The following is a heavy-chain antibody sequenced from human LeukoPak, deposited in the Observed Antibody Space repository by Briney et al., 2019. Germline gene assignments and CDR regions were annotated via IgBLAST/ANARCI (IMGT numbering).Heavy chain of an antibody. V-gene: IGHV3-48*04. D-gene: IGHD5-18*01. Sequence: GGSLRLSCAVSGFTFSDYTMTWVRQAPGKGLEWVSYISTSSSTIYYADSVKGRFTISRDNTKNALYLQMNSLRAEDTAVCYCARVPSGYTLGYGYYYYYMDVWGKGTTVTVSS. CDR3: ARVPSGYTLGYGYYYYYMDV. J-gene: IGHJ6*03. CDR1: GFTFSDYT. CDR2: ISTSSSTI.